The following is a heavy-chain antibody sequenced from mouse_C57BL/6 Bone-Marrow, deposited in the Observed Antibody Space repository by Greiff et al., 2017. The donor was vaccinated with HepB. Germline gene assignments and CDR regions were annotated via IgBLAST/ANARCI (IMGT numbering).Heavy chain of an antibody. V-gene: IGHV1-5*01. CDR3: TRDDYDLSWFAY. CDR1: GYTFTSYW. J-gene: IGHJ3*01. Sequence: EVQLQQSGTVLARPGASVKMSCKTSGYTFTSYWMHWVKQRPGQGLEWIGAIYPGNSDTSYTQKFKGKAKLAAVTSASTAYMELSSLTNEDSAVYYCTRDDYDLSWFAYWGQGTLVTVSA. CDR2: IYPGNSDT. D-gene: IGHD2-4*01.